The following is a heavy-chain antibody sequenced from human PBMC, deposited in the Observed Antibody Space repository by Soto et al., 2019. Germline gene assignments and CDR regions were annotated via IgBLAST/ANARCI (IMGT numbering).Heavy chain of an antibody. Sequence: ASVKVSCKASGYTFTSYGISWVRQAPGQGLEWMGWISAYNGNTNYAQKLQGRVTMTTDTSTSTAYMELRSLRSDDTAVYYCARVRYNWNDVESDDWGQGTLVTVSS. J-gene: IGHJ4*02. CDR1: GYTFTSYG. CDR3: ARVRYNWNDVESDD. CDR2: ISAYNGNT. V-gene: IGHV1-18*01. D-gene: IGHD1-1*01.